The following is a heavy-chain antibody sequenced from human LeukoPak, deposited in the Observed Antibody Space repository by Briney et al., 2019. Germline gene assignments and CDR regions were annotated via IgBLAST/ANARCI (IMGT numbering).Heavy chain of an antibody. CDR3: AKDQGHYYDSSGYYNGGGYFDY. D-gene: IGHD3-22*01. J-gene: IGHJ4*02. Sequence: GGSLRLSCAASGFNFADSAMSWVRQTPGKGLEWVSAISAGGGTTFHADSVKGRFTISRDNSKNTLYLQMNSLRAEDTAVYYCAKDQGHYYDSSGYYNGGGYFDYWGQGTLVTVSS. V-gene: IGHV3-23*01. CDR2: ISAGGGTT. CDR1: GFNFADSA.